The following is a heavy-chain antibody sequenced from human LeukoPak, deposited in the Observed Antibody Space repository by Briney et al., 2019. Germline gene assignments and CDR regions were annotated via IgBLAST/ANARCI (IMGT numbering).Heavy chain of an antibody. V-gene: IGHV3-7*01. D-gene: IGHD6-13*01. J-gene: IGHJ4*02. CDR1: GFTCSRYW. Sequence: GGSMKLSCVASGFTCSRYWMSWVWKAPGKGLEWVANIKQDGSDKYYVDSVKGRFTISRDNAKNSLYLQMNSLRAEDTAVYYCASGQKLGFWGQGTLVTVSS. CDR2: IKQDGSDK. CDR3: ASGQKLGF.